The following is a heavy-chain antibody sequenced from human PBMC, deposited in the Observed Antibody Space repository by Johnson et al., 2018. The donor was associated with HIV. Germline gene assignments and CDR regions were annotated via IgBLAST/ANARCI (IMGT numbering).Heavy chain of an antibody. J-gene: IGHJ3*02. V-gene: IGHV3-11*04. Sequence: QMQLVESGGGLVQPGGSLRLSCAASGFTVSSNYMTWIRQVPGKGLECVAYISSSGAGIYYADSVRGRFTISRDNAKNSLYLQMNSLRTEDTAVYYCARVSLYGSDAFDIWGQGTMVTVSS. CDR1: GFTVSSNY. CDR2: ISSSGAGI. CDR3: ARVSLYGSDAFDI. D-gene: IGHD5-24*01.